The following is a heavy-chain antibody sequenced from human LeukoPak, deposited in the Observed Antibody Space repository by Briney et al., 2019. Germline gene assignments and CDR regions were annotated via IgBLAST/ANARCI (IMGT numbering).Heavy chain of an antibody. CDR1: GLIFSTYA. J-gene: IGHJ4*02. CDR2: ISGSSSGSTSII. D-gene: IGHD3-3*01. V-gene: IGHV3-48*04. Sequence: PGGSLRLSCGLSGLIFSTYAMNWVRQAPGKGLECVSYISGSSSGSTSIIHYADYVKGRFTISRDNAKNSLHLQMDSLSAEDTAVYYCGRDFWSGYYTEDWGQGALVIVSS. CDR3: GRDFWSGYYTED.